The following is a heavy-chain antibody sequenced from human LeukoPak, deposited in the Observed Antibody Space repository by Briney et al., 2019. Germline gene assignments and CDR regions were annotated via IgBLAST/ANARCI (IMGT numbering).Heavy chain of an antibody. CDR3: ARDEEDGYNVNRLDY. V-gene: IGHV3-30-3*01. Sequence: GGSLRLSCAASGFTFSSYAMHWVRQAPGKGLEWVAVISYDGSNKYYADSVKGRFIISRDNSKNTLYLQMNSLRAEDTAVYYCARDEEDGYNVNRLDYWGQGTLVTVSS. J-gene: IGHJ4*02. D-gene: IGHD5-24*01. CDR2: ISYDGSNK. CDR1: GFTFSSYA.